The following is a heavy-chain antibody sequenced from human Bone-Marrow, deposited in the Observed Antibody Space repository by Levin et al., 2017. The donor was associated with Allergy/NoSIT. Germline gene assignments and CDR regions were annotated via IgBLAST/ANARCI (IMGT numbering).Heavy chain of an antibody. D-gene: IGHD4/OR15-4a*01. V-gene: IGHV3-48*02. Sequence: ASVKVSCAASGFVFSSYGFNWVRQAPGKGLEWVAHISRSSETIYYADSVQGRFTISRDNDKKSVYLQMSSLRDEDTAVYYCASLIVPEPMTIGYYGMDVWGQGTTVTVSS. J-gene: IGHJ6*02. CDR3: ASLIVPEPMTIGYYGMDV. CDR2: ISRSSETI. CDR1: GFVFSSYG.